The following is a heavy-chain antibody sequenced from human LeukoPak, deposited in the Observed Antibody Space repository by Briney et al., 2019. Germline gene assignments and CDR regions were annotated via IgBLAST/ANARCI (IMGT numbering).Heavy chain of an antibody. CDR1: GGSIGSSYCY. Sequence: SETLSLTCTVSGGSIGSSYCYWGWIRQPPGKGLEWIGSIYDSGSTYYNPSLKSRVTISVDTSKNQFSLKLNSVTAADTAVYYCARGKPYGSFDYWGQGTLVTVSS. CDR3: ARGKPYGSFDY. D-gene: IGHD3-10*01. V-gene: IGHV4-39*01. CDR2: IYDSGST. J-gene: IGHJ4*02.